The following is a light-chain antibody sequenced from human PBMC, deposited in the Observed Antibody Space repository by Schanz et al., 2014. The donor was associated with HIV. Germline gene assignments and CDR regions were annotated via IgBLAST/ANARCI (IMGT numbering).Light chain of an antibody. CDR2: RNN. J-gene: IGLJ3*02. CDR3: CSYAGSYTFVV. V-gene: IGLV1-44*01. Sequence: QSVLTQPPSASGTPGQRVTISCSGSRSNIGRNTVNWYQQLPRTAPKLLIYRNNQRPSGVPDRFSGSKSGTSASLAISGLQSEDEADYYCCSYAGSYTFVVFGGGTKLTVL. CDR1: RSNIGRNT.